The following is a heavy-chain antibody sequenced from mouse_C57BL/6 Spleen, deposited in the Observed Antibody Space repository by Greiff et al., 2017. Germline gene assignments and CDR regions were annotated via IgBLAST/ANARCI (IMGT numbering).Heavy chain of an antibody. V-gene: IGHV5-4*01. CDR3: ARGGYGSSHFDY. J-gene: IGHJ2*01. CDR1: GFTFSSYA. Sequence: EVHLVESGGGLVKPGGSLKLSCAASGFTFSSYAMSWVRQTPEKRLEWVATISDGGSYTYYPDNVKGRFTISRDNAKNNLYLQMSHLKSEDTAMYYCARGGYGSSHFDYWGQGTTLTVSS. D-gene: IGHD1-1*01. CDR2: ISDGGSYT.